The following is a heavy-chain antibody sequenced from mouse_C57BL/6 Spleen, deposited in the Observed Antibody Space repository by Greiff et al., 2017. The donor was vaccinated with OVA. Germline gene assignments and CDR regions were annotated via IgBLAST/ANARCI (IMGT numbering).Heavy chain of an antibody. CDR3: AREEFYGNLAGFAY. V-gene: IGHV1-18*01. Sequence: VQLQQSGPELVKPGASVKIPCKASGYTFTDYNMDWVKQSHGKSLEWIGDINPNNGGTIYNQKFKGKATLTVDKSSSTAYMELRSLTSEDTAVYYGAREEFYGNLAGFAYWGQGTLVTVSA. CDR1: GYTFTDYN. D-gene: IGHD2-1*01. CDR2: INPNNGGT. J-gene: IGHJ3*01.